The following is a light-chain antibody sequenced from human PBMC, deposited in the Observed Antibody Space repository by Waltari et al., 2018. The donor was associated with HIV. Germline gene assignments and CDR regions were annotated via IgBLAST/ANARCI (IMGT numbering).Light chain of an antibody. J-gene: IGKJ4*01. CDR1: QTISSY. CDR2: AAS. Sequence: DLQMTQSPSSLSASVGDRVTITCRASQTISSYLNWYQQKPGKAPKLLIYAASSLQSGVPSRFSGSGSGTDFTLTISSLQPEDSATYYCQQSYSPLTFGGGTKVEIK. V-gene: IGKV1-39*01. CDR3: QQSYSPLT.